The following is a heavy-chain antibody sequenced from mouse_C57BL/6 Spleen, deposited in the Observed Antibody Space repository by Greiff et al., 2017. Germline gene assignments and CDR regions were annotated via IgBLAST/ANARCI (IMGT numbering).Heavy chain of an antibody. CDR3: ARRDYYGSSYWFAY. CDR2: IDPSDSYT. CDR1: GYTFTSYW. Sequence: QVQLQQPGAELVMPGASVKLSCKASGYTFTSYWMHWVKQRPGQGLEWIGEIDPSDSYTNYNQKFKGKSTLTVDKSSSTAYMQLSSLTSEDSAVYYCARRDYYGSSYWFAYWGQGTLVTVSA. V-gene: IGHV1-69*01. D-gene: IGHD1-1*01. J-gene: IGHJ3*01.